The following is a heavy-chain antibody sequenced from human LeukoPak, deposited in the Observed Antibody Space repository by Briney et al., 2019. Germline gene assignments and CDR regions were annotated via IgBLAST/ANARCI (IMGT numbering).Heavy chain of an antibody. CDR1: GGSISSYY. CDR3: AAQDCYSTNCYALGY. V-gene: IGHV4-59*08. D-gene: IGHD2-2*01. Sequence: SETLSLTCTVSGGSISSYYWSWIRQPPGKGLEWIGYIYYSGSTNYNPSLKSRVTISVDTSKNQFYLKLTSVTAADTAVYFCAAQDCYSTNCYALGYWGQGTLLAVSS. CDR2: IYYSGST. J-gene: IGHJ4*02.